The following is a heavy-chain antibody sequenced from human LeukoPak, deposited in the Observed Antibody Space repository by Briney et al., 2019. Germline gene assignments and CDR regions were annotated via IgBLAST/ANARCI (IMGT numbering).Heavy chain of an antibody. Sequence: NASETLSLTCTVSGGSISSSSYYWSWIRQPPGKGLEWIGYIYYSGSTNYNPSLKSRVTISVDTSKNQFSLKLSSVTAADTAVYYCARGPQTSHFYYGSGSYYAFDIWGQGTMVTVSS. CDR3: ARGPQTSHFYYGSGSYYAFDI. J-gene: IGHJ3*02. CDR2: IYYSGST. CDR1: GGSISSSSYY. V-gene: IGHV4-61*01. D-gene: IGHD3-10*01.